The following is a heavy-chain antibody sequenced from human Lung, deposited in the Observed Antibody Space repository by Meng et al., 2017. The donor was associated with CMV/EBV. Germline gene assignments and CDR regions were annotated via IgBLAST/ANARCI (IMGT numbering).Heavy chain of an antibody. CDR2: ISFDGRTK. V-gene: IGHV3-30*04. J-gene: IGHJ6*02. D-gene: IGHD2-15*01. Sequence: SLKISXTASEFTLSPYALHWVRQAPGKGLEWVALISFDGRTKYNTDSVKGRFTISRDSSKNTVYLHINSLRGEDTAVYYCARAGDIVEVSDPLRQNYYYYGMDLWGQGTTVTVSS. CDR3: ARAGDIVEVSDPLRQNYYYYGMDL. CDR1: EFTLSPYA.